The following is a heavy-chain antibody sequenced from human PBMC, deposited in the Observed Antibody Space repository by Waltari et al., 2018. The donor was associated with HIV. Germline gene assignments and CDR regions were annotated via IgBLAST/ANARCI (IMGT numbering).Heavy chain of an antibody. CDR2: ITPSGGSA. J-gene: IGHJ4*02. CDR3: AREGLTMIPVITSFDY. D-gene: IGHD3-22*01. V-gene: IGHV1-46*01. CDR1: GYTFTSYY. Sequence: QVQLVQSGAEVKKPGASVSVSCKASGYTFTSYYLHWVRQAPGQGLEWMGLITPSGGSATYAQKFQGRVTMTRDTSTSTVYMELSSLRSEDTAVYFCAREGLTMIPVITSFDYWGQGTLVTVSS.